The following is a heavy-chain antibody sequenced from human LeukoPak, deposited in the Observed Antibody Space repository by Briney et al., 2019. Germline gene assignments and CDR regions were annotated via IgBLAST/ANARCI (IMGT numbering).Heavy chain of an antibody. Sequence: PSQTLSLTCAVSGGSISSGGYSWSWIRQPPGKGLEWIGYIYHSGSTYYNPSLKSRVTISVDRSKNQFSLKLSSVTAADTAVYYCARDQTTWNYYYYGMDVWGQGTTVTVSS. CDR2: IYHSGST. J-gene: IGHJ6*02. V-gene: IGHV4-30-2*01. D-gene: IGHD2/OR15-2a*01. CDR3: ARDQTTWNYYYYGMDV. CDR1: GGSISSGGYS.